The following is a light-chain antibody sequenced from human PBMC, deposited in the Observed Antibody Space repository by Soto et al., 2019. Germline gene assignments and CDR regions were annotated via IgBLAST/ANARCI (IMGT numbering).Light chain of an antibody. J-gene: IGKJ5*01. CDR2: AAS. CDR1: QSVTSND. Sequence: EMVLTQSPGTLSLSPGERATRSCRASQSVTSNDVAWYQQKPGQAPRLRVYAASSRATGIPDRFSGSGSGTDFTLTISRLEPEDFAMYYCQQYGNSVPNTCGQGPRLEI. V-gene: IGKV3-20*01. CDR3: QQYGNSVPNT.